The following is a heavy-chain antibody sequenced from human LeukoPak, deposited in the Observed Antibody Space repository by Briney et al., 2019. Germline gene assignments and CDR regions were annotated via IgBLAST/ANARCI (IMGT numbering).Heavy chain of an antibody. J-gene: IGHJ6*03. CDR1: EFTFSDSA. CDR3: TRQHYDFWSIFRRDMDV. D-gene: IGHD3-3*01. V-gene: IGHV3-73*01. CDR2: IRNKANSYAT. Sequence: PGGSLRLSCVASEFTFSDSAMHWVRQASGKGLEWVGYIRNKANSYATEYAASVKGRFTISRDDSKNTAYLQMNSLKTEDTAVYYCTRQHYDFWSIFRRDMDVWGNGTTVTVSS.